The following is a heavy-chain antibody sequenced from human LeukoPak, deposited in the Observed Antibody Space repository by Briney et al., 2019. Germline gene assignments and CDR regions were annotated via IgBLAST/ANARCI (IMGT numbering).Heavy chain of an antibody. J-gene: IGHJ6*02. CDR3: AKEDRDYDFWSGLNYYYGMDV. CDR2: ISYDGSNK. CDR1: GFTFGSYG. V-gene: IGHV3-30*18. Sequence: PGGSLRLSCAASGFTFGSYGMHWVRQAPGKGLEWVAVISYDGSNKYYADSVKGRFTISRDNSKNTLYLQMNSLRAEDTAVYYCAKEDRDYDFWSGLNYYYGMDVWGQGTTVTVSS. D-gene: IGHD3-3*01.